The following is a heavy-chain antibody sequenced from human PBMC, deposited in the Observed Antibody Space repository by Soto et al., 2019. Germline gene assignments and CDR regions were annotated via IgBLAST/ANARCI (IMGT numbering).Heavy chain of an antibody. D-gene: IGHD3-3*01. Sequence: PGGSLRLSCTASGFTFGDYAMSWFRQAPGKGLEGVGFIRSKAYGGTTEYAASVKGRFTISRDDSKSIAYLQMNSLKTEDTAVYYCTRDLYDFWSGPNYYGMDVWGQGTTVTVSS. CDR1: GFTFGDYA. CDR3: TRDLYDFWSGPNYYGMDV. V-gene: IGHV3-49*03. J-gene: IGHJ6*02. CDR2: IRSKAYGGTT.